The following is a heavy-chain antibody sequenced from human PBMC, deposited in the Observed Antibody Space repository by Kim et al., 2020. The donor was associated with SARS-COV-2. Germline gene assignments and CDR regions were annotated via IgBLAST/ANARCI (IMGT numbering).Heavy chain of an antibody. CDR2: ISYDGSNK. CDR1: GFTFSSYG. Sequence: GGSLRLSCAASGFTFSSYGMHWVRQAPGKGLEWVAVISYDGSNKYYADSVKGRFTISRDNSKNTLYLQMNSLRAEDTAVYYCASILDNSGVDPWGQGTLVTVSS. D-gene: IGHD1-20*01. J-gene: IGHJ5*02. V-gene: IGHV3-30*03. CDR3: ASILDNSGVDP.